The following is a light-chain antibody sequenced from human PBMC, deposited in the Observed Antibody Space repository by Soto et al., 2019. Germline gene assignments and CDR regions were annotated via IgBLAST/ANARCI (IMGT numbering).Light chain of an antibody. CDR3: RSYTSSSTSYV. J-gene: IGLJ1*01. Sequence: QSALTQPASVSGSPGQSITISCTGTSSDVGGYNYVSWYQQHPGKAPKLMIYDVSNRPSGVSNRFSGCKSGNTASLTISGLQSEDEADYYCRSYTSSSTSYVFGTGTKVTVL. V-gene: IGLV2-14*01. CDR1: SSDVGGYNY. CDR2: DVS.